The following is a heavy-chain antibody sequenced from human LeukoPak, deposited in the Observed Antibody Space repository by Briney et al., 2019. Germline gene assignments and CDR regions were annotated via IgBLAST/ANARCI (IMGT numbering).Heavy chain of an antibody. CDR3: ARGIVVVTAANFDY. CDR2: IYYSGST. J-gene: IGHJ4*02. D-gene: IGHD2-21*02. V-gene: IGHV4-59*01. CDR1: GGSISSYH. Sequence: SETLSLTCTVSGGSISSYHWNWIRQPPGKGLEWIGYIYYSGSTNYNPSLKSRVTISVDTSKNQFSLKLSSVTAADTAVYYCARGIVVVTAANFDYWGQATLVTVCS.